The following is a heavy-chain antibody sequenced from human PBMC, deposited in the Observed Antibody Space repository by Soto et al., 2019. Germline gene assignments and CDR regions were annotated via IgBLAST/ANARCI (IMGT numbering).Heavy chain of an antibody. CDR1: GYTFTSYG. CDR3: ARDWVEMSTILSPLDC. J-gene: IGHJ4*02. D-gene: IGHD3-3*01. Sequence: QVQLVQSGTEVRKPGASVKVSCKASGYTFTSYGISWVRQAPGQGLEWMGWISTYNGNTKYAQKLQGRVTMTTDTSTSTAYMELRSLRSDATAVYYCARDWVEMSTILSPLDCWGQGTLVTVSS. V-gene: IGHV1-18*01. CDR2: ISTYNGNT.